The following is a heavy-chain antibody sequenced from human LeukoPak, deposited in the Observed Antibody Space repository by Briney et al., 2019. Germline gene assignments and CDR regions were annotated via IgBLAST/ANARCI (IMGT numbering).Heavy chain of an antibody. V-gene: IGHV1-2*04. J-gene: IGHJ6*04. D-gene: IGHD5/OR15-5a*01. CDR3: ARGVPNYYYYDMDV. CDR2: INPNSGGT. Sequence: ASVKVSCKASGYTFTGYYMHWVRQAPGQGLEWMGRINPNSGGTNYAQKFQGWVTMTRDTSISTAYMELSRLRSGDTAVYYCARGVPNYYYYDMDVWGKGTTVTVSS. CDR1: GYTFTGYY.